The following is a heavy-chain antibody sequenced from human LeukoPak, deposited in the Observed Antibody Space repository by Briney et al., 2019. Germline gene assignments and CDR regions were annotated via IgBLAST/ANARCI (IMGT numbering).Heavy chain of an antibody. J-gene: IGHJ4*02. D-gene: IGHD3-10*01. CDR1: GFTFSNYD. V-gene: IGHV3-23*01. CDR2: VSHDYST. CDR3: VRRAGSERYFDY. Sequence: GGSLRLSCAASGFTFSNYDMSWVRRAPGKGREWVSTVSHDYSTYYADSVKGRFTTSRDNSKNTLYLQMNSLTAEDTALYYCVRRAGSERYFDYWGQGTLVTVSS.